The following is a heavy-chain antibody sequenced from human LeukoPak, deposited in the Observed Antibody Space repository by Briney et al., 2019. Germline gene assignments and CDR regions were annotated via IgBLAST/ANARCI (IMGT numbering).Heavy chain of an antibody. CDR2: IYPGDSDT. CDR3: ARHSSEGARGYSGYGHFDY. D-gene: IGHD5-12*01. Sequence: GESLKISCKGSGYSFTSYWIGWVRQMPGKGLEWMGIIYPGDSDTRYSPSFQGQVTISADKSISTAYLQWSSLRASDTAMYYCARHSSEGARGYSGYGHFDYWGQGTLVTVSS. J-gene: IGHJ4*02. CDR1: GYSFTSYW. V-gene: IGHV5-51*01.